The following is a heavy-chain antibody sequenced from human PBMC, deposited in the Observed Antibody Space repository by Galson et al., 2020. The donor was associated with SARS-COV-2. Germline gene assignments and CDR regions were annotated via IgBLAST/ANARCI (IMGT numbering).Heavy chain of an antibody. J-gene: IGHJ6*03. CDR2: INTNTGNP. Sequence: ASVKVSCKASGYTFTSYAMNRVRQAPGQGLEWRGWINTNTGNPTYAEDSKGRFVFSLDTSVSTAYLQISSLKAEDTAVYYCARAEEGIVGVPGAIGRYYYYYMDVWSQGTTVTVSS. CDR1: GYTFTSYA. V-gene: IGHV7-4-1*02. CDR3: ARAEEGIVGVPGAIGRYYYYYMDV. D-gene: IGHD2-2*01.